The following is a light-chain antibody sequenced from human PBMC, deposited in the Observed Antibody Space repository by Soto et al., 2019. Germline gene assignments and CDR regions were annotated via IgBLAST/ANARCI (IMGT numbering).Light chain of an antibody. Sequence: EIVLTQSPGTLSLSAGERVTLSCRASQSVRSSYLAWYQQKPGQAPRLLISGASSRAPGIPDRFSGSGSGTDFTLTISSLEPDDFAGYYCQQYSSSPNTFGQGTQLEI. J-gene: IGKJ2*01. CDR2: GAS. CDR1: QSVRSSY. CDR3: QQYSSSPNT. V-gene: IGKV3-20*01.